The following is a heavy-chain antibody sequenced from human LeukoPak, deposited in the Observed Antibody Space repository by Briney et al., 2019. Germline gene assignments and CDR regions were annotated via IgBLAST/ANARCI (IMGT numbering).Heavy chain of an antibody. J-gene: IGHJ4*02. CDR3: ARGGRRGGSLNY. CDR2: INHSGST. Sequence: SETLSLTCTVSGGSISSYYWSWIRQPPGKGLEWIGEINHSGSTNYNPSLKSRVTISVDTSRNQFSLKLSSVTAAYTAVYYCARGGRRGGSLNYWGQGTLVTVSS. CDR1: GGSISSYY. D-gene: IGHD2-15*01. V-gene: IGHV4-34*01.